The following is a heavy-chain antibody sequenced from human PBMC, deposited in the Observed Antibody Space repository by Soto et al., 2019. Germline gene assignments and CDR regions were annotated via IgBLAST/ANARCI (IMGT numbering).Heavy chain of an antibody. Sequence: EASVKVSCKASGYTFTSYGISWVRQAPGQGLEWMGWISAYNGNTNYAQKLQGRVTMTTDTSTSTAYMELRSLRSDDTAVYYCAREPYYYDSSGYYGMDVWGQGTTVTVSS. CDR3: AREPYYYDSSGYYGMDV. D-gene: IGHD3-22*01. CDR1: GYTFTSYG. J-gene: IGHJ6*02. V-gene: IGHV1-18*01. CDR2: ISAYNGNT.